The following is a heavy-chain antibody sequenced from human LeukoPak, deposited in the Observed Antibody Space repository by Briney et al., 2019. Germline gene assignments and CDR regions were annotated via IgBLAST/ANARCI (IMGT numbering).Heavy chain of an antibody. V-gene: IGHV3-48*01. CDR1: GLTFSTYS. CDR3: ARATQPGFDP. J-gene: IGHJ5*02. D-gene: IGHD2-15*01. CDR2: ISSDSGAR. Sequence: PGGSLRLSCGASGLTFSTYSMNWVRQAPGKGLEWVSYISSDSGARYYADSVKGRFTISRDNAKNSLYLQMNSPRAEDTAVYYCARATQPGFDPWGQGTLVTVSS.